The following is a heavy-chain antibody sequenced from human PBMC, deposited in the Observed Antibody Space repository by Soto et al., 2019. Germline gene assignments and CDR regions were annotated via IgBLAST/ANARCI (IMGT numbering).Heavy chain of an antibody. CDR3: ARGQVVAAQH. CDR2: IYHSGSP. Sequence: QLQLQESGSGLVKPSQTLSLTCAVSGGSISSGGYSWSWIRQPPGKGLEWIGYIYHSGSPYYNPSLKSRVTMSVASTNNQFSLKLSSVTAADTAVYYCARGQVVAAQHWGQGTLVTVSS. CDR1: GGSISSGGYS. J-gene: IGHJ4*02. D-gene: IGHD2-15*01. V-gene: IGHV4-30-2*01.